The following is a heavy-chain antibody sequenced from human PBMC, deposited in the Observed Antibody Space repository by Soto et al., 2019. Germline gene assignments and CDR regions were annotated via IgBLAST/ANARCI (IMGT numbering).Heavy chain of an antibody. CDR3: ARWRTGCSGGSCYSYYYYGMDV. V-gene: IGHV1-69*06. Sequence: TSVKLSCEACGGSFRSYAISWVRQAPRQGLEWMGGIIPIFGTANYAQKFQGRVTITADKSTSTAYMELSSLRSEGTAVYYCARWRTGCSGGSCYSYYYYGMDVWGQGTTVTVSS. CDR2: IIPIFGTA. D-gene: IGHD2-15*01. CDR1: GGSFRSYA. J-gene: IGHJ6*02.